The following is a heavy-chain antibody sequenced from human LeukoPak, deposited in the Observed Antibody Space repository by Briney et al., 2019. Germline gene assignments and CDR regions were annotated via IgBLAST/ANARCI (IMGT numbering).Heavy chain of an antibody. CDR3: ARAPAIRYLSDY. CDR2: MDPNSGNT. Sequence: ASVRVPCKASGYTFTSYDINWVRQATGQGLEWMGWMDPNSGNTGYAQKFQGRVTMTRNTSISTAYMELSSLRSEDTAVYYCARAPAIRYLSDYWGQGTLVTVSS. D-gene: IGHD2-2*01. J-gene: IGHJ4*02. V-gene: IGHV1-8*01. CDR1: GYTFTSYD.